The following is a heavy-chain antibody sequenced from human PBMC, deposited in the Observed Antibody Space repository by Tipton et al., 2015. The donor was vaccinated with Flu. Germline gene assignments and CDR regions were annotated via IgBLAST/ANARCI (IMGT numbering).Heavy chain of an antibody. Sequence: SLRLSCAASGFTFSSYAMSWVRQAPGKGLEWVSAISGSGGSTYYADSVKGRFTISRDNSKSTLYLQMNSLRAEDTAVYYCAKSYCTNGVCESPYYYYGMDVWGQGTTVTVSS. V-gene: IGHV3-23*01. CDR2: ISGSGGST. CDR3: AKSYCTNGVCESPYYYYGMDV. D-gene: IGHD2-8*01. J-gene: IGHJ6*02. CDR1: GFTFSSYA.